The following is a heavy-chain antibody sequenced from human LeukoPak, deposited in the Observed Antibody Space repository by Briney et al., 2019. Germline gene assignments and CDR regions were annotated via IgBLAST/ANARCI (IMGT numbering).Heavy chain of an antibody. Sequence: SVKVSCKASGGTFSSYAISWERQAPGQGLEWMGGIIPIFGTANYAQKFQGRVTITTDESTSTAYMELSSLRSEDTAVYYCASGNRRMGSSDGFDPWGQGTLVTVSS. J-gene: IGHJ5*02. V-gene: IGHV1-69*05. CDR3: ASGNRRMGSSDGFDP. CDR1: GGTFSSYA. CDR2: IIPIFGTA. D-gene: IGHD6-13*01.